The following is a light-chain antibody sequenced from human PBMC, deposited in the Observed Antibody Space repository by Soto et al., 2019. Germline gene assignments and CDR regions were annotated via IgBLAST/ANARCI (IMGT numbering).Light chain of an antibody. J-gene: IGKJ1*01. V-gene: IGKV3-15*01. CDR1: QSVSSN. Sequence: EIVLTQSPATLSLSPGERATLSCRASQSVSSNLAWYQQKPGQAPRLLIYSASTRATDFPARFSGGGSGTDFTLTISGLQSEDFAVYYCQQYSSWPTTFGQGTKVDI. CDR3: QQYSSWPTT. CDR2: SAS.